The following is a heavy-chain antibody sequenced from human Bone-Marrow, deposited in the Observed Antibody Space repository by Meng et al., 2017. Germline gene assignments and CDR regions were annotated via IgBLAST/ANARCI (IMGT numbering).Heavy chain of an antibody. Sequence: QVQYQQWGAGLLKPSETPSLTCAVSGGFFSGYYWTWIRQPPGKGLEWIGEINHSGSSNYNPSLKSRVTLSADTPERQFSLKLSSVTAADTAVYYCARGRRIVGATFRLFDYWGQGTLVTVSS. CDR2: INHSGSS. J-gene: IGHJ4*02. D-gene: IGHD1-26*01. V-gene: IGHV4-34*01. CDR1: GGFFSGYY. CDR3: ARGRRIVGATFRLFDY.